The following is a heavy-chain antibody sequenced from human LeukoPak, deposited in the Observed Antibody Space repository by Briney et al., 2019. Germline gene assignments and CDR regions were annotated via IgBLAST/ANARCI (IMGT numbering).Heavy chain of an antibody. CDR1: GFTFSDYY. CDR3: TRVAVGDYGDYVNYYFYYYMDV. Sequence: GGPLRLSCAASGFTFSDYYMSWIRQAPGKGLEWVSHISSSGGTIKYGDSVKGRFTISRDNVKKSLYLQMNSLRADDTAVYYCTRVAVGDYGDYVNYYFYYYMDVWGKGTTVTVSS. D-gene: IGHD4-17*01. CDR2: ISSSGGTI. J-gene: IGHJ6*03. V-gene: IGHV3-11*01.